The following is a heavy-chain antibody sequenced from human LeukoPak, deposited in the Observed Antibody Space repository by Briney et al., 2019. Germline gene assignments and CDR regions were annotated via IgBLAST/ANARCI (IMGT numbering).Heavy chain of an antibody. V-gene: IGHV3-15*07. CDR1: GFTFSNAW. D-gene: IGHD3-3*01. CDR3: ARAPTTYYDFWSGYYTPYYFDY. Sequence: PGGSLRLSCAASGFTFSNAWMNWVRQAPGKGLEWVGRIKSKTDGGTTDYAAPVKGRFTISRDDSKNTLYLQMNSLKTEDTAVYYCARAPTTYYDFWSGYYTPYYFDYWGQGTLVTVSS. J-gene: IGHJ4*02. CDR2: IKSKTDGGTT.